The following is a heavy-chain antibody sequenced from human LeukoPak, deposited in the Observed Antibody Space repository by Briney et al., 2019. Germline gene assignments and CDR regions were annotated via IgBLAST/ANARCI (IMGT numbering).Heavy chain of an antibody. D-gene: IGHD3-16*02. CDR1: GFTFSDYG. J-gene: IGHJ4*02. CDR2: ISYDGFVQ. V-gene: IGHV3-30*03. CDR3: AHAARSYRSYKYGASDF. Sequence: PGTSLRLSCTGSGFTFSDYGIHWLRLGPGKGRGLGAVISYDGFVQKYADSVRARFHISRHTSTTSVPLHMDRMGIEATATYYCAHAARSYRSYKYGASDFWGPGTRVIVSS.